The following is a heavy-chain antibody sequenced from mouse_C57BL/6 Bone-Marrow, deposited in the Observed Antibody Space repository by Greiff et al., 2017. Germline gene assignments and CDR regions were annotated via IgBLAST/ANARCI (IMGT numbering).Heavy chain of an antibody. CDR3: AREGYSNCYWYFDV. Sequence: QVQLKESGAELVRPGASVKLSCKASGYTFTDYYINWVKQRPGQGLEWIARIYPGSGNTYYNEKFKGKATLTAEKSSSTAYMQLSSLTSEDSAVYFCAREGYSNCYWYFDVWGTGTTVTVSS. J-gene: IGHJ1*03. V-gene: IGHV1-76*01. D-gene: IGHD2-5*01. CDR2: IYPGSGNT. CDR1: GYTFTDYY.